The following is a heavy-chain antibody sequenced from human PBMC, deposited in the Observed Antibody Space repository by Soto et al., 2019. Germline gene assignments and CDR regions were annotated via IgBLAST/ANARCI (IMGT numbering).Heavy chain of an antibody. CDR1: GGTFGSYA. CDR2: IIPVSGAA. Sequence: QVQLVQSGAEVKKPGSSVKVSCKAPGGTFGSYAFSWVRQAPGQGLEWMGGIIPVSGAAHYAQKFQGRVTITADESTSTAYMELSSLSSQDTAVYYCAKALGCRSTSCTLDYWGQGTRVIVSS. J-gene: IGHJ4*02. D-gene: IGHD2-2*01. V-gene: IGHV1-69*01. CDR3: AKALGCRSTSCTLDY.